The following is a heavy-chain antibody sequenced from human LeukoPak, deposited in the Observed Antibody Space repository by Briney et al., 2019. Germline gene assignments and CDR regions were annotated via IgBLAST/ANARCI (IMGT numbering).Heavy chain of an antibody. CDR3: TREQRPYYDFWSGSDAFDI. J-gene: IGHJ3*02. V-gene: IGHV4-4*02. Sequence: SETLSLTCAVSGDSISSSTWWTWVRQPPGKGLEWIGEIYHSESTNSNPSLKSRVTISVDKSKNQFSLNLSSVTAADTAVYYCTREQRPYYDFWSGSDAFDIWGQGTMVTVSS. CDR2: IYHSEST. D-gene: IGHD3-3*01. CDR1: GDSISSSTW.